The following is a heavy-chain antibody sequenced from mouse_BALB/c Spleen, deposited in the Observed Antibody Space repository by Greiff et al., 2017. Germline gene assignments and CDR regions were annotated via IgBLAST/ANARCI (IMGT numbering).Heavy chain of an antibody. CDR1: GFTLTDYY. CDR3: ARAITTGFDY. CDR2: IDPENGNT. J-gene: IGHJ2*01. D-gene: IGHD1-1*01. Sequence: VQLQQSGAELVRPGALVKLSCKASGFTLTDYYMHWVKQRPEQGLEWIGWIDPENGNTIYDPKFQGKASITADTSSNTAYLQLSSLTSEDTAVYYCARAITTGFDYWGQGTTLTVSS. V-gene: IGHV14-1*02.